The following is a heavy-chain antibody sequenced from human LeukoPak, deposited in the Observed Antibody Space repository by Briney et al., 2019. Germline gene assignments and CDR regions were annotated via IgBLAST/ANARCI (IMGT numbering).Heavy chain of an antibody. Sequence: GGSLRLSCAPSGFTFTTYWMGWVRQSPVKGLEWVASIKQGGSEKHYVDSVKGRFTISRDNAQNSLYLQMNSLRAEDTAVYYCARGSSGSYFQFIDYWGQGTLVTVSS. D-gene: IGHD1-26*01. CDR3: ARGSSGSYFQFIDY. CDR1: GFTFTTYW. CDR2: IKQGGSEK. V-gene: IGHV3-7*01. J-gene: IGHJ4*02.